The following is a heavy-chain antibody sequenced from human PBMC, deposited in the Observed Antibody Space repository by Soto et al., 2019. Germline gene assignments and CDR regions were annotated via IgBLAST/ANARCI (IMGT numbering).Heavy chain of an antibody. J-gene: IGHJ4*02. D-gene: IGHD3-3*01. CDR1: GGSFSSSA. V-gene: IGHV1-69*01. CDR2: IILTSGTA. Sequence: QVQLVQSGAEVKKPGSSVKVSCKASGGSFSSSAVSWVRQAPGQGLEWMGGIILTSGTANYAQKFQGRVTITADESATTTYMELSSLRSEDTAVYYCAGVAYVDFCTGYYPTDYWGQGTLVAVSS. CDR3: AGVAYVDFCTGYYPTDY.